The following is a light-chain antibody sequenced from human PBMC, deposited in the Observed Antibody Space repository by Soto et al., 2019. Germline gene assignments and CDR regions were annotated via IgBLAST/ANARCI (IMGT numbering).Light chain of an antibody. J-gene: IGKJ1*01. CDR3: QHYNAYSRT. V-gene: IGKV1-5*03. CDR1: QSIDTS. CDR2: KAS. Sequence: EIQMTLSPSTLSASIGDRVTITCRASQSIDTSLAWYQQKPGKAPKLLIYKASSLQSGVPSRFSGSGSGTEFTLTISSLQPDDFATYSCQHYNAYSRTFGQGTKVEVK.